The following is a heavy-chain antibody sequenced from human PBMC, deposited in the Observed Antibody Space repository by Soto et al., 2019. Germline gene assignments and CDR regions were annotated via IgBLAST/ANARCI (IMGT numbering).Heavy chain of an antibody. D-gene: IGHD7-27*01. CDR1: GYTFSSYG. J-gene: IGHJ1*01. Sequence: QVQLVQSGAEVKKPGASVKVSCKASGYTFSSYGISWVRQAPGQGLEWMGWISTYNSYTKYVQKLQGRVTMTTDTSTRTAYMELRSLRSDDTAVYYCARLSTPGANSPYAFPHWGQGTLVTVSS. CDR3: ARLSTPGANSPYAFPH. CDR2: ISTYNSYT. V-gene: IGHV1-18*01.